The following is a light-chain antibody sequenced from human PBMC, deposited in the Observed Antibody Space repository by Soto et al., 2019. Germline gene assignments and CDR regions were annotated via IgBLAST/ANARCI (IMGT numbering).Light chain of an antibody. CDR3: QQYNNWPIT. Sequence: IVLTQSPGTLSLSPGERATLSCRSSQSVDSTYLAWYQQKPGQAPRLLIYGASSRATGIPDRFSGSGSGTDFTLTISSLRSEDSAVYHCQQYNNWPITFGQGTRLEIK. J-gene: IGKJ5*01. CDR1: QSVDSTY. CDR2: GAS. V-gene: IGKV3-20*01.